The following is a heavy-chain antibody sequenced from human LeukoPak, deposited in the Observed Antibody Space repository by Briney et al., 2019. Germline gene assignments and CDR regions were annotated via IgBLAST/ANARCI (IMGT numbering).Heavy chain of an antibody. V-gene: IGHV1-18*01. D-gene: IGHD5-24*01. CDR1: GYTFTSYG. CDR2: ISAYNGNT. CDR3: ARDFRDGYVREPFDY. Sequence: ASVKVSCKASGYTFTSYGISWVRQAPGQGLEWMGWISAYNGNTNYAQKLQGRVTMTTDTSTSTAYMELRSLRSDDTAVYYCARDFRDGYVREPFDYWGQGTLVTVSS. J-gene: IGHJ4*02.